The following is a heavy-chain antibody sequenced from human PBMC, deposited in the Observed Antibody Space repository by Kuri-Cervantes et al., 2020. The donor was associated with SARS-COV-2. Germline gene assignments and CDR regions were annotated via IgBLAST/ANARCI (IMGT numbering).Heavy chain of an antibody. D-gene: IGHD6-19*01. V-gene: IGHV4-59*01. Sequence: GSLRLSCTVSGGSISSYYWSWIRQPPGKGLEWIGYIYYSGSTNYNPSLKSRVTISVDTSKNQFSLKLSSVTAADTAVYYCARGDSSGWKGNAFDIWGQGTTVTVSS. CDR3: ARGDSSGWKGNAFDI. J-gene: IGHJ3*02. CDR1: GGSISSYY. CDR2: IYYSGST.